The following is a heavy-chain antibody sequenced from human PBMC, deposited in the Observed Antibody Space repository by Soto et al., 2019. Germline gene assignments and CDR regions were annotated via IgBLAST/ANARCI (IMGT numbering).Heavy chain of an antibody. CDR1: GFTFSSYG. CDR3: AKDPITMVRGVNYFDY. D-gene: IGHD3-10*01. V-gene: IGHV3-30*18. J-gene: IGHJ4*02. CDR2: ISYDGSNK. Sequence: GGSLRLSCAASGFTFSSYGMHWVRQAPGKGLEWVAVISYDGSNKYYADSVKGRFTISRDNSKNTLYLQMNSLRAEDTAVYYCAKDPITMVRGVNYFDYWGQGTLVTVSS.